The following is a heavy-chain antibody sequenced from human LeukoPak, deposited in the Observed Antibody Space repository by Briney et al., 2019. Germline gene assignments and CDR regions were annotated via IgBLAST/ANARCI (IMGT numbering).Heavy chain of an antibody. CDR3: ARYCHDY. CDR2: ISYDGSNK. CDR1: GFTFSSYA. J-gene: IGHJ4*02. V-gene: IGHV3-30-3*01. D-gene: IGHD2-21*02. Sequence: QPGGSLRLSCAASGFTFSSYAMHWVRQAPGKGLEWVAVISYDGSNKYYADSVKGRFTISRDNSKNTLYLQMNSLRAEDTAVYYCARYCHDYWGQGTLVTVSS.